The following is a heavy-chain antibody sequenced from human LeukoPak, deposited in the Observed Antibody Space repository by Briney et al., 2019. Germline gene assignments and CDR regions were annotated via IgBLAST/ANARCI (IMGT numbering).Heavy chain of an antibody. CDR3: AKNYYDSSGYYFAEYFQH. V-gene: IGHV3-48*01. CDR2: ISSSSSTI. Sequence: PGGSLRLSCAASGFTFSSYSMNWVRQAPGKGLEWVSYISSSSSTIYYADSVKGRFTISRDNSKNTLYLQMNSLRAEDTAVYCCAKNYYDSSGYYFAEYFQHWGQGTLVTVSS. CDR1: GFTFSSYS. J-gene: IGHJ1*01. D-gene: IGHD3-22*01.